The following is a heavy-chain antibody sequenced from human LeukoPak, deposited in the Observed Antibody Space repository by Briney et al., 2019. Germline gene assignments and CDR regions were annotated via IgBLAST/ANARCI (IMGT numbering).Heavy chain of an antibody. CDR3: ARGTLIGSSTGPRYYYYMDV. J-gene: IGHJ6*03. Sequence: ASVKVSCKASGYTFTGYYMHWVRQAPGQGLEWMGWINPNSGGTNYAQKFQGRVTMTRDTSISTAYVELSRLRSDDTAVYYCARGTLIGSSTGPRYYYYMDVWGKGTTVTVSS. V-gene: IGHV1-2*02. CDR2: INPNSGGT. CDR1: GYTFTGYY. D-gene: IGHD2-2*01.